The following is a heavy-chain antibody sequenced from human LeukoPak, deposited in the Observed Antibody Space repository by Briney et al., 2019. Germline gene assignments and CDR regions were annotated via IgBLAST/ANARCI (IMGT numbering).Heavy chain of an antibody. D-gene: IGHD4-11*01. CDR3: AAEERMTSLAFDI. J-gene: IGHJ3*02. V-gene: IGHV1-58*02. Sequence: SVKVSCKASGFTFTSSAMQWVRQARGQRREWIGWIVVGSGNTNYAQKFQERVTITRDMSTSTAYMELSSLRSEDTAVYYCAAEERMTSLAFDIWGQGTMVTVSS. CDR2: IVVGSGNT. CDR1: GFTFTSSA.